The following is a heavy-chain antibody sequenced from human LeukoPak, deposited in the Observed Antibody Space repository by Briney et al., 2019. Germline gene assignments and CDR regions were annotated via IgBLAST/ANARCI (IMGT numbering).Heavy chain of an antibody. Sequence: KPSETLSLTCTVSGGSISTYYWSWIRQPPGKGLEWIGYIYYTGSTKYNPSLKSRVTISVDTSKNQFSLKLSSVTAADTAVYYCATHRYSEWCRAFDIWGEGTMVSVSS. J-gene: IGHJ3*02. CDR1: GGSISTYY. D-gene: IGHD2-15*01. CDR2: IYYTGST. V-gene: IGHV4-59*08. CDR3: ATHRYSEWCRAFDI.